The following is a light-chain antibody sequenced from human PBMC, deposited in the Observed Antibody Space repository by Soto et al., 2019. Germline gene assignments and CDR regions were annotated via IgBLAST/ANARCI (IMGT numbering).Light chain of an antibody. Sequence: DIQMTQSPSTLSASVGARVTITCRASQNIGTWLAWYQQKPGKAPRFLIYDASSLQSGVPSRFSGSGSGTEFTLTISSLQPDDFATYYCQRYDTSPWTFGQGTKVDI. CDR1: QNIGTW. J-gene: IGKJ1*01. CDR3: QRYDTSPWT. CDR2: DAS. V-gene: IGKV1-5*01.